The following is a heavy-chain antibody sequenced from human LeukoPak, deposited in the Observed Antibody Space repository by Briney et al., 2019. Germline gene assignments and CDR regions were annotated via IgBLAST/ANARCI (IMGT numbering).Heavy chain of an antibody. J-gene: IGHJ4*02. D-gene: IGHD6-19*01. CDR1: GYTFTSYY. CDR2: INPSGGST. Sequence: ASVKVSCKASGYTFTSYYMHWVRQAPGQGLEWMGIINPSGGSTSYAQKFQGRVTMTRDTSTSTVYMELSSLRSEDTAVYYCARDYGVVAGTPAFDYWGQGTLVTVSS. CDR3: ARDYGVVAGTPAFDY. V-gene: IGHV1-46*01.